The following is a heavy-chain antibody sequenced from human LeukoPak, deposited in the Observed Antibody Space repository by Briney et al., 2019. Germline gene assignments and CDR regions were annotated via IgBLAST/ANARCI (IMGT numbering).Heavy chain of an antibody. V-gene: IGHV4-34*01. Sequence: PSETLSLTCAVYGGSFSGYYWSWIRQPPGKGLEWIGEINHSGSTNYNPSLKSRVTISVDTSKNQFSLKVSPVTAADTAVYYCARGPYGGLFDYWGQGTMVTVSS. J-gene: IGHJ4*02. CDR1: GGSFSGYY. CDR3: ARGPYGGLFDY. CDR2: INHSGST. D-gene: IGHD4-23*01.